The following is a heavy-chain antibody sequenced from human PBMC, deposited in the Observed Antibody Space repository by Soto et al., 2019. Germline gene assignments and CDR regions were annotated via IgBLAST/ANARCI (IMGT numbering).Heavy chain of an antibody. CDR2: IYYSGST. V-gene: IGHV4-61*01. Sequence: SSETLSLTCSVSGGSVSSGSYYGSWILQPPGKGLEWIGYIYYSGSTDYNPSLKSRVTISVDTSKNQFSLKLSSVTAADTAVYYCARRPTTYGSTDYWGQGTLVTVSS. CDR3: ARRPTTYGSTDY. D-gene: IGHD3-10*01. CDR1: GGSVSSGSYY. J-gene: IGHJ4*02.